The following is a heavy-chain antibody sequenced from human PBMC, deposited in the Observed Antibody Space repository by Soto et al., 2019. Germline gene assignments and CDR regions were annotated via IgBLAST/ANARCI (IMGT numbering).Heavy chain of an antibody. CDR3: ATLLSGYVRMSSGWDPEDYFDY. D-gene: IGHD6-19*01. V-gene: IGHV1-69*12. J-gene: IGHJ4*02. CDR2: IIPIFGTA. CDR1: GGTFSSYA. Sequence: QVQLVQSGAEVKKPGSSVKVSCKASGGTFSSYAISWVRQAPGQGLEWMGGIIPIFGTANYAQKFQGRVTIPAAESTSTAYMELSSLRSEDTAVYYGATLLSGYVRMSSGWDPEDYFDYWGQGTLVTVSS.